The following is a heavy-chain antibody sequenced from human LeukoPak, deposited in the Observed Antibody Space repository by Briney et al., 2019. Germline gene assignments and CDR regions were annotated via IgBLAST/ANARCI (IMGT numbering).Heavy chain of an antibody. CDR3: VRADYYGSGNYRYYYYMDV. Sequence: SQTLSLTCAISGDSVSSNSAAWNWIRQSPSRGLERLGRTYYRSKWYNDYAVSVKSRITINPDTSKNQFSLQLNSVTPEDTAVYYCVRADYYGSGNYRYYYYMDVWGKGTTVTVSS. D-gene: IGHD3-10*01. CDR2: TYYRSKWYN. V-gene: IGHV6-1*01. CDR1: GDSVSSNSAA. J-gene: IGHJ6*03.